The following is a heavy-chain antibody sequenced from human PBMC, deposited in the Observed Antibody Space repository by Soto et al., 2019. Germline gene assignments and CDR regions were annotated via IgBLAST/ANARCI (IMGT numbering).Heavy chain of an antibody. V-gene: IGHV4-34*01. Sequence: ETLSLTCSVYGGSFSGYYWSWIRQPPGKGLEWIGEINHSGSTNYNPSLKSRVTISVDTSKNQFSLKLSSVTAADTAVYYCARYLTWYYGSGSYFDYWGQGTLVTVYS. J-gene: IGHJ4*02. D-gene: IGHD3-10*01. CDR2: INHSGST. CDR3: ARYLTWYYGSGSYFDY. CDR1: GGSFSGYY.